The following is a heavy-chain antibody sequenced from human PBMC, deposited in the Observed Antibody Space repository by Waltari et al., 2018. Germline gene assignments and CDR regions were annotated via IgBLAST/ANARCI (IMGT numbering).Heavy chain of an antibody. D-gene: IGHD6-19*01. CDR1: GFTFSSYS. J-gene: IGHJ4*02. CDR3: ARDSYSSGWSADY. V-gene: IGHV3-21*01. Sequence: EVQLVESGGGLVKPGGSLRLSCAASGFTFSSYSMNWVRQAPGKGLEWVSSISSSSSYIYYADSVKGRFTISRDNAKNSLYLQMNSLRAEDTAVYYCARDSYSSGWSADYWGQGTLVTVSS. CDR2: ISSSSSYI.